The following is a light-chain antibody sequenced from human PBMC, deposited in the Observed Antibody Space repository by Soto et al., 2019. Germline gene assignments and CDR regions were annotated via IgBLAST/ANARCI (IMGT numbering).Light chain of an antibody. Sequence: QSVLPQPPSVSGAPGQTVTISCAGTSSNIGSNYDVHWYQHLPGTAPKLLIFAYTNRPSGVPDRFSGSKSGTSASLAITGLQSEDEAAYYCQSYDSDLSAWVFGGGTKVTVL. CDR2: AYT. J-gene: IGLJ3*02. CDR3: QSYDSDLSAWV. CDR1: SSNIGSNYD. V-gene: IGLV1-40*01.